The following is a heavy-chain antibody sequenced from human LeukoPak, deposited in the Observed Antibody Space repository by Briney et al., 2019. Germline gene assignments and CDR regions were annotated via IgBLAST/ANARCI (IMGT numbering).Heavy chain of an antibody. CDR1: GDSISSTNYY. CDR2: IYYSGST. D-gene: IGHD6-19*01. J-gene: IGHJ4*02. V-gene: IGHV4-39*01. CDR3: VTSGWYLLPGVY. Sequence: PSETLSLTCTVSGDSISSTNYYWGWIRQPPGKGLEWIGSIYYSGSTYYNPSLESRVTISVDTSKNQFPLKLSSVTAADTAVYYCVTSGWYLLPGVYWGQGTLVTVSS.